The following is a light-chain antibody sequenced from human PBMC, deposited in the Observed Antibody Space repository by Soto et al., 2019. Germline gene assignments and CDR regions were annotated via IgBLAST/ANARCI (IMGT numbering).Light chain of an antibody. V-gene: IGKV1-5*01. CDR3: QQYNPYSMWT. J-gene: IGKJ1*01. Sequence: DIQTTQTPSTLSASVGDRVAITCRASQSISVAVAWYQQKPGKAPKLLIFDTSSLESGVPSRFSGSGSGTEFTLTISSLQPDDFATYYCQQYNPYSMWTFGQGTNVEIK. CDR2: DTS. CDR1: QSISVA.